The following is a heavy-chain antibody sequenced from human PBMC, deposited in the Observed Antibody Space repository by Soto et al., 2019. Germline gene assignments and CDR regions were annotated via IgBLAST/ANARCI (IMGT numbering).Heavy chain of an antibody. D-gene: IGHD5-18*01. CDR3: ARDVGYSQADYFDD. V-gene: IGHV1-18*01. J-gene: IGHJ4*02. CDR2: ISGHNGNT. Sequence: HLVQPGNEVRKPGASVRVSCKASGYTFNECGIAWVRQAPGQGLQWVGRISGHNGNTEYALNFRGRVTLTTDTSTNTAYMDLTSLTRDDTAVYYCARDVGYSQADYFDDWGQGTLVTVSS. CDR1: GYTFNECG.